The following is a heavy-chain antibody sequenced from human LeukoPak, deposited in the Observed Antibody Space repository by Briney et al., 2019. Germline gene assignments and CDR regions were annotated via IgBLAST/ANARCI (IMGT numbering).Heavy chain of an antibody. CDR3: ATDGTRWAFDY. V-gene: IGHV3-23*01. CDR2: ISDSGDGT. CDR1: GFTFSSYG. D-gene: IGHD4-23*01. J-gene: IGHJ4*02. Sequence: GGSLRLSCAASGFTFSSYGMSWVRQAPGKGLEWVSAISDSGDGTFYADSVKGRVTISRDTSKNTLYLQMNSLRAEDTALYYCATDGTRWAFDYWGQGTLVTASS.